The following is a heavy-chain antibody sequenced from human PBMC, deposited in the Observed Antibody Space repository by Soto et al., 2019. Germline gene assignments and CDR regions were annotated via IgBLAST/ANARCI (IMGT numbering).Heavy chain of an antibody. V-gene: IGHV4-59*01. CDR2: IYYSGST. CDR1: GGSISSYY. D-gene: IGHD5-18*01. Sequence: SETLSLTCTVSGGSISSYYWSWIRQPPGKGLEWIGYIYYSGSTNYNPSLKSRVTISVDTSKNQFSLKLSSVTAADTAVYYCARVRLSYGPHFDYWGQGTLVTVYS. CDR3: ARVRLSYGPHFDY. J-gene: IGHJ4*02.